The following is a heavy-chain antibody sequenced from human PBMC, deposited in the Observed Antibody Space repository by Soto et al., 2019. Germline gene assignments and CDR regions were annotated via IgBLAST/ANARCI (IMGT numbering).Heavy chain of an antibody. CDR3: AREGSSGLFAY. Sequence: QVQLVESGGGVVQPGRSLRLSCAASGFTFSNYPMHWVRQAPDKGLEWVAVISYDGNNKYYADSMKGRFTISRDSSKNTLYLQMDSLTAEDTAVYYCAREGSSGLFAYWGQGTLVTVSS. CDR2: ISYDGNNK. J-gene: IGHJ4*02. CDR1: GFTFSNYP. V-gene: IGHV3-30-3*01. D-gene: IGHD6-19*01.